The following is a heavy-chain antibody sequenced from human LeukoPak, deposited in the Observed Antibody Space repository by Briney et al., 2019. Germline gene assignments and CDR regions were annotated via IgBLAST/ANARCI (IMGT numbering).Heavy chain of an antibody. D-gene: IGHD1-26*01. CDR1: GGSISSSSYY. CDR2: IYYSGST. Sequence: SETLSLTCTVSGGSISSSSYYWGWIRQPPGKGLEWIGSIYYSGSTYYNPSLKSRVTISVDTSKNQFSLHLTSVTPDDTAVYYCARGTGSLDYWGQGTLVTVSS. V-gene: IGHV4-39*01. J-gene: IGHJ4*02. CDR3: ARGTGSLDY.